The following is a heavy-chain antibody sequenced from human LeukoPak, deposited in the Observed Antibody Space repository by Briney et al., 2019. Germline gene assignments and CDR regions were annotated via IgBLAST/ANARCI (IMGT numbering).Heavy chain of an antibody. D-gene: IGHD1-26*01. Sequence: PGGSLRLSCAASGFTFTSYAMSWVRQAPGKGLEWVSTISGSGASTYYAGSVIGRFTISRDNSKNTLYLQMNGLRAEDTAVYYCNAGGIVGAPRGFRYWGQGTLVTVSS. V-gene: IGHV3-23*01. CDR1: GFTFTSYA. CDR2: ISGSGAST. CDR3: NAGGIVGAPRGFRY. J-gene: IGHJ4*02.